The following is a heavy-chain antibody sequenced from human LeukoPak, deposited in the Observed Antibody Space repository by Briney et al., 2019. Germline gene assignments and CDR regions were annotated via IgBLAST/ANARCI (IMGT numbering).Heavy chain of an antibody. V-gene: IGHV1-2*02. Sequence: GASVKVSCKASGYTFTGYYMHWVRQAPGQGLAWLGWINPNSGGTNYAQKFQGRVTMTRDTSISTAYMELSRLRSDDTAVYYCAREAGYDYVWGSYRFWGQGTLVTVSS. J-gene: IGHJ4*02. CDR3: AREAGYDYVWGSYRF. D-gene: IGHD3-16*02. CDR1: GYTFTGYY. CDR2: INPNSGGT.